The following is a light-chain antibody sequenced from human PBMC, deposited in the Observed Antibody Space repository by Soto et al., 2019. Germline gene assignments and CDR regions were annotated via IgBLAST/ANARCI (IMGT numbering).Light chain of an antibody. V-gene: IGLV4-69*01. CDR2: LNSDDSH. Sequence: QSVLTQSPSASASLGASVKLTCTLSSGNSSYAIAWHQQQPEKGPRYLMKLNSDDSHSKGDGIPDRFSGSSSGAERYLTISSLQSEEEADYYCQTWGTGIHVVFGGGTKLTVL. CDR1: SGNSSYA. CDR3: QTWGTGIHVV. J-gene: IGLJ2*01.